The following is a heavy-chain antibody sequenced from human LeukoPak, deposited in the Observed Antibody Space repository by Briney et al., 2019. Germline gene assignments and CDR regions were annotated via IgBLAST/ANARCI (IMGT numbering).Heavy chain of an antibody. J-gene: IGHJ6*02. Sequence: GGSLRLSCAASGFTFSSYGMNWVRQAPGKGPEWVAVISYDGSNKHYADSVKGRFTISRDSSKNTLYLQMNSLRAEDTAVYYCAKDQRSYYYGSGSSGSYYGMDVWGQGTTVTVSS. CDR2: ISYDGSNK. CDR3: AKDQRSYYYGSGSSGSYYGMDV. V-gene: IGHV3-30*18. D-gene: IGHD3-10*01. CDR1: GFTFSSYG.